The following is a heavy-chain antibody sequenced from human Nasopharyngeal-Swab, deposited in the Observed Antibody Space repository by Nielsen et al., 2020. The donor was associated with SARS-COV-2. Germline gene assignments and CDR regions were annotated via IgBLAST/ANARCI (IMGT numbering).Heavy chain of an antibody. V-gene: IGHV1-24*01. J-gene: IGHJ4*02. Sequence: ASVKVSCKVSGYTLTELSMHWVRQAPGKGLEWVGGFDPEDGETIYAQKFQGRVTMTEDTSTDTAYMELSSLTSDDTAVYYCARDLNPSGSQGYWGQGTLVTVSS. CDR3: ARDLNPSGSQGY. D-gene: IGHD1-26*01. CDR2: FDPEDGET. CDR1: GYTLTELS.